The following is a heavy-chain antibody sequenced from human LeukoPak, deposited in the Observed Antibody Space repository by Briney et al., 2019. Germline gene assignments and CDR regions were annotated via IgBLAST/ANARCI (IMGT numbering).Heavy chain of an antibody. J-gene: IGHJ6*03. V-gene: IGHV4-59*11. CDR3: ARDGLGYSSSWYQGYYYYYMDV. Sequence: SETLSLTCTVSGGSFSSHCWSWIRQPPGKGLEWIGYIYYNGSTNYNPCLNSRVSISVETSKNQFSLQLRYVPAADPALYYCARDGLGYSSSWYQGYYYYYMDVWGKRSTPTVSS. CDR1: GGSFSSHC. CDR2: IYYNGST. D-gene: IGHD6-13*01.